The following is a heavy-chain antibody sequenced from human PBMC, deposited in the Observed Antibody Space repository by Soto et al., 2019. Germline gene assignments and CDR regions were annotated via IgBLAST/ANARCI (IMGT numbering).Heavy chain of an antibody. D-gene: IGHD3-10*01. CDR1: GFTFSSYG. J-gene: IGHJ4*02. Sequence: QVQLVESGGGVVQPGRSLRLSCAASGFTFSSYGMHWVRQAPGKGLEWVAVISYDGSNKYYADSVKGRFTISRDNSKNTLYLQMNSLRAEDTAVYYCAKAAYYGSRRGFDYWGQGTLVTVSS. CDR3: AKAAYYGSRRGFDY. CDR2: ISYDGSNK. V-gene: IGHV3-30*18.